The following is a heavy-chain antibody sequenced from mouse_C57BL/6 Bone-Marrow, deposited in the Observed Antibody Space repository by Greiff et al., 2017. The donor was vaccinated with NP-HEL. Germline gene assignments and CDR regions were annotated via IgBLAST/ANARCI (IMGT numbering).Heavy chain of an antibody. V-gene: IGHV1-9*01. CDR2: ILPGSGST. Sequence: VQLQQSGAELMKPGASVKLSCKATGYTFTGYWIEWVKQRPGHGLEWIGEILPGSGSTNYNEKFKGKATFTADTSSNTAYMQLSSLTTEDSAIYYCARGDRGYGSSYRYFDVWGTGTTVTVSS. J-gene: IGHJ1*03. CDR3: ARGDRGYGSSYRYFDV. D-gene: IGHD1-1*01. CDR1: GYTFTGYW.